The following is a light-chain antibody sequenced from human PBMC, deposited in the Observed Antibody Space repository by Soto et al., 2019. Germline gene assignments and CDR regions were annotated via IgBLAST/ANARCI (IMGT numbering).Light chain of an antibody. CDR2: EVT. V-gene: IGLV2-14*01. CDR3: FSFTTTSTHV. CDR1: SSDVGGDNY. Sequence: QSVLTQPASVSGSPGQSITVSCTGTSSDVGGDNYVSWYQQHPGKAPKLMIYEVTDRPSGVSDRFSGSKSGYTASLTISGLQAEDEAEYFCFSFTTTSTHVFGNGTKVTVL. J-gene: IGLJ1*01.